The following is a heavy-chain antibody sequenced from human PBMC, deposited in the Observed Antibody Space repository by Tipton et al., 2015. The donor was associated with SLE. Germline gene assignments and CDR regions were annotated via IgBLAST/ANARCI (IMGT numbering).Heavy chain of an antibody. Sequence: QSGAEVKKPGASMRVSCRASGYNFASFGISWVRQAPGQGLEWMGWIRPYNGDTEYAQKVQGRVTLTTDTSTSTAYMEVRSLRSDDTAMYYCARVADPGRFDSWGQGTLVTVSS. CDR1: GYNFASFG. CDR3: ARVADPGRFDS. J-gene: IGHJ5*01. V-gene: IGHV1-18*01. CDR2: IRPYNGDT.